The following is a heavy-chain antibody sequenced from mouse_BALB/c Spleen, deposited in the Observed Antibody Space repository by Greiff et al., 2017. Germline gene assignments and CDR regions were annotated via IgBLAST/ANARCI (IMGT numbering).Heavy chain of an antibody. J-gene: IGHJ3*01. D-gene: IGHD2-2*01. CDR1: GFSLTSYG. V-gene: IGHV2-3*01. Sequence: VMLVESGPGLVAPSQSLSITCTVSGFSLTSYGVSWVRQPPGKGLEWLGVIWGDGSTNYHSALISRLSISKDNSKSQVFLKLNSLQTDDTATYYCAKGGGRGYPAWFAYWGQGTLVTVSA. CDR2: IWGDGST. CDR3: AKGGGRGYPAWFAY.